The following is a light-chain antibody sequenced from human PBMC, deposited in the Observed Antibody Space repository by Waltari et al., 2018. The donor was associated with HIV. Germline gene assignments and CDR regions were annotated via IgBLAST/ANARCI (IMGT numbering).Light chain of an antibody. CDR3: VLYMGGGIL. CDR1: SGSVYSSYY. CDR2: STN. J-gene: IGLJ3*02. Sequence: QTVVTQEPSFSVSPGGTVTLTCGLTSGSVYSSYYPSWYQQTPCQAPRPLIYSTNTRSSGVPDRFSGSILGNKAALTITGAQADDESDYYCVLYMGGGILFGGGTKLTVL. V-gene: IGLV8-61*01.